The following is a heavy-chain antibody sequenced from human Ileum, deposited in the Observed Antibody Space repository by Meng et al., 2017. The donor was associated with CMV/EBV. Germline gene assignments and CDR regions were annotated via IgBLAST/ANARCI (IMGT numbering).Heavy chain of an antibody. D-gene: IGHD4-11*01. CDR2: TYYMSKWNN. V-gene: IGHV6-1*01. Sequence: QLQLQQSRPRLGRPSQTLSLTGAISGDSVFNKNVAWNWIRQSPSRGLEWLGRTYYMSKWNNDYAASVESRIIVNLDTFTNQLSLQLNSVTPDDTAVYYCARGQFSALDFWGQGTLVTVSS. CDR1: GDSVFNKNVA. J-gene: IGHJ4*02. CDR3: ARGQFSALDF.